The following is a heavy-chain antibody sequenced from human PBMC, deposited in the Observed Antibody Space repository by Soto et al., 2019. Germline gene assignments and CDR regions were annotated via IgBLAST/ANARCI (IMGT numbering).Heavy chain of an antibody. J-gene: IGHJ5*02. D-gene: IGHD2-15*01. CDR3: AKYLAKAATHTNWFDP. CDR2: ISYSGNTI. V-gene: IGHV3-11*01. Sequence: GGSLRLSCAASGFTFGDYYMSWIRQAPGKGLEWISYISYSGNTIYYADSVRGRFTISRDNAKSSLYLQMNSLRAEDTAVYYCAKYLAKAATHTNWFDPWGQGTLVTVSS. CDR1: GFTFGDYY.